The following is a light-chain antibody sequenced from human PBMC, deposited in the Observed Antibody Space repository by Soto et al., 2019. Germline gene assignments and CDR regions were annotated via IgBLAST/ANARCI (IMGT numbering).Light chain of an antibody. CDR1: SSDVGSYNL. V-gene: IGLV2-23*01. CDR2: EGS. Sequence: QSVLTQPASVSGSPGQSITISCTGTSSDVGSYNLVSWYQQHPGEAPKLMIYEGSKRPSGVSNRFSGSKSGNTASLTISGLQAEDEADYYCCSYAGSSTYVLGTGTRSP. CDR3: CSYAGSSTYV. J-gene: IGLJ1*01.